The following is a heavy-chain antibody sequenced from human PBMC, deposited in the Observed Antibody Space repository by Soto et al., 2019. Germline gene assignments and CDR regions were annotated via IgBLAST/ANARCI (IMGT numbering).Heavy chain of an antibody. D-gene: IGHD1-26*01. V-gene: IGHV4-59*01. CDR1: GGSISSYY. J-gene: IGHJ4*02. CDR2: IYYSGST. CDR3: ARKAGYSGSYDFDY. Sequence: LSLTCTVSGGSISSYYWSWIRQPPGKGLEWIGYIYYSGSTNYNPSLKSRVTISVDTSKNQFSLKLSSVTAADTAVYYCARKAGYSGSYDFDYWGQGTLVTVSS.